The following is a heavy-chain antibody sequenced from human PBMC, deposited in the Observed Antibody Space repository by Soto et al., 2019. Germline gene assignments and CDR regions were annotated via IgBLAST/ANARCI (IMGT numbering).Heavy chain of an antibody. J-gene: IGHJ4*02. CDR2: IKQDGSEE. D-gene: IGHD1-26*01. V-gene: IGHV3-7*04. Sequence: PVGSLRLSCAASGFTFSSYWMSWVRQAPGKGLEWVANIKQDGSEEKYTESVKDRFTISRDDSHNVAYLQMSSLRTEDTAMYYCAKDRYSGTYPTDFDYWGQGSLVTVSS. CDR3: AKDRYSGTYPTDFDY. CDR1: GFTFSSYW.